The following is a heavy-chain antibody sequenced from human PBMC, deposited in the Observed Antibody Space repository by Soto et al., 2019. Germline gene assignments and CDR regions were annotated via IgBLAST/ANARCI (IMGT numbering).Heavy chain of an antibody. D-gene: IGHD6-19*01. Sequence: SETLSLTCTVSGGSVSSGSYYWSWIRQHPGKGLEWIGYIYYSGSTYYNPSLKSRVTISVDTSKNQFSLKLSSVTAADTAVYYCARDNPSGWYAYWGQGTLVTVSS. J-gene: IGHJ4*02. V-gene: IGHV4-31*03. CDR1: GGSVSSGSYY. CDR3: ARDNPSGWYAY. CDR2: IYYSGST.